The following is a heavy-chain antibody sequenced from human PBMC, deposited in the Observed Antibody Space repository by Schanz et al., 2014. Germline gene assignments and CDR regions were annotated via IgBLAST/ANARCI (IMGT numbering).Heavy chain of an antibody. V-gene: IGHV3-53*01. CDR1: GFTVNTNY. CDR2: MYINSGST. Sequence: EVQLVESGGGLIQPGGSLRLSCAVSGFTVNTNYMSWVRQAPGKGLEWISSMYINSGSTQYADSVKGRFIISRDSSKNTLFLQMNSLRAEGTAVYFCARDGGRDGYNLVFDVWGQGTLVTVSS. J-gene: IGHJ3*01. CDR3: ARDGGRDGYNLVFDV. D-gene: IGHD5-12*01.